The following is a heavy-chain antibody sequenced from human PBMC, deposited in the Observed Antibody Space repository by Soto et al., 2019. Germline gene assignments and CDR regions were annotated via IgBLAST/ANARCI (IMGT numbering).Heavy chain of an antibody. J-gene: IGHJ4*02. D-gene: IGHD3-16*01. Sequence: LRLSCAASGFTFSTYAMSWVLQLPGKGLEWVSAISGTGAGTYYADSVKGRFTISRDNSKNTLYLQMNSLRVEDTALYYCAKEGGRYLDYWGQGTLVTVSS. CDR3: AKEGGRYLDY. CDR1: GFTFSTYA. CDR2: ISGTGAGT. V-gene: IGHV3-23*01.